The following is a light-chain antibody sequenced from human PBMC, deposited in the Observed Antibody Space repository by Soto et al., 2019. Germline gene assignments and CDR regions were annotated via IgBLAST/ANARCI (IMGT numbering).Light chain of an antibody. CDR3: HQYNNWPPLT. CDR1: QSVSSN. Sequence: EIVMTQSPVTLSVSPGDRATLSCRASQSVSSNLDWYQQKPGQAPRLLIYAASTRPTGIPARFSGSGSGTEYTLTISSRQSDDFAVYYCHQYNNWPPLTFGGGTKVEIK. CDR2: AAS. J-gene: IGKJ4*01. V-gene: IGKV3-15*01.